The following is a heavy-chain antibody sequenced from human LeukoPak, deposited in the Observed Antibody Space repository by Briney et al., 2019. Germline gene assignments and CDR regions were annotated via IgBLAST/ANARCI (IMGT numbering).Heavy chain of an antibody. CDR2: IKEDGGEK. D-gene: IGHD3-10*01. V-gene: IGHV3-7*04. J-gene: IGHJ4*02. CDR3: ARYYGSGNFDY. CDR1: GFPFKSYW. Sequence: GSLRLSCAASGFPFKSYWMTWVRQAPGKGLEWVANIKEDGGEKYYVDSVKGRFTISRDNAKNSLYLQMNSLRAEDTAVYHCARYYGSGNFDYWGQGTLVTVSS.